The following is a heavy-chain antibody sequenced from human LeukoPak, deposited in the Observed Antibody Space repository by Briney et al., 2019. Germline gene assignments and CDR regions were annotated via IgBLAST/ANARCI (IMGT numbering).Heavy chain of an antibody. CDR1: GFTFSSYA. CDR2: ISGSGGST. CDR3: AKVSLEDIVVVVAAAPFDY. D-gene: IGHD2-15*01. V-gene: IGHV3-23*01. Sequence: GGSLRLSCAASGFTFSSYAMNWVRQAPGKGLEWVSAISGSGGSTYYADSVKGRFTISRDNSKNTLYLQMNSLRAEDTAVYYCAKVSLEDIVVVVAAAPFDYWGQGTLVTVSS. J-gene: IGHJ4*02.